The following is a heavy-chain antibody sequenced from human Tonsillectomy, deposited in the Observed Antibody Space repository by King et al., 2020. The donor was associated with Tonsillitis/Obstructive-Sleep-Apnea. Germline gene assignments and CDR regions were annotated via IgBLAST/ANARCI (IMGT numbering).Heavy chain of an antibody. V-gene: IGHV5-51*01. J-gene: IGHJ4*02. CDR1: GYSFTSYW. CDR3: ARLYYDFWSGYYPEPYYFDY. Sequence: VQLVQSGAEVKKPGESLKISCKGSGYSFTSYWIGWVRQMPGKGLEWMGIIYPGDSDTRYSPSFQGQVTISADKSISTDYLQWSSLKASDTAMYYCARLYYDFWSGYYPEPYYFDYWGQGTLVTVSS. D-gene: IGHD3-3*01. CDR2: IYPGDSDT.